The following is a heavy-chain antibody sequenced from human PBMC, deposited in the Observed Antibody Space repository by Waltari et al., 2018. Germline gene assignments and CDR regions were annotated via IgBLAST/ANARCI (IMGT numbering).Heavy chain of an antibody. CDR3: AKDNWGRPGGIDGFDV. V-gene: IGHV3-7*04. D-gene: IGHD7-27*01. CDR1: AFTFSTYW. Sequence: EVQLVESGGDLVRPGGSLRLSCEASAFTFSTYWMSWVRQAPGKGRGGGANIRKDGNEKKYLASVRGRFIVSRDNAKNSLYLQMNSLRAEDTALYYCAKDNWGRPGGIDGFDVWGQGTMVTVSS. CDR2: IRKDGNEK. J-gene: IGHJ3*01.